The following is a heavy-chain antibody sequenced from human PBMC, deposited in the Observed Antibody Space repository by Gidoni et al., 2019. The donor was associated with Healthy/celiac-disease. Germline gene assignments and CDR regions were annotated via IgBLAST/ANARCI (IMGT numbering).Heavy chain of an antibody. J-gene: IGHJ6*02. CDR1: GGSIRSGSYY. CDR2: IYTSGST. CDR3: ARLDLNYYYYYGMDV. V-gene: IGHV4-61*02. Sequence: QVQLQESGPGLVKPSQTLSLTCTVSGGSIRSGSYYWSWIRQPAGKGLEWIGRIYTSGSTNYNPSLKSRVTISVDTSNNQCSLTLSSVTAADTAVYYCARLDLNYYYYYGMDVWGQGTTVTVSS.